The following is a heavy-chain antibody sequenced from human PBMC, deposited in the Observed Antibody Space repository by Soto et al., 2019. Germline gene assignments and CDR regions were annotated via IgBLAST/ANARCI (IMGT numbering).Heavy chain of an antibody. CDR1: GGSITNANYY. CDR3: AREGNLGRWIQPLES. D-gene: IGHD2-2*03. Sequence: PSETLSLTCTVSGGSITNANYYWSWVRQPPGKGLEWIGNIHYTGNSKYSPSLKSRVTISVDTSKNHFSLKLISVTTADTAVYFCAREGNLGRWIQPLESWGQGTLVTVSS. J-gene: IGHJ4*02. V-gene: IGHV4-61*03. CDR2: IHYTGNS.